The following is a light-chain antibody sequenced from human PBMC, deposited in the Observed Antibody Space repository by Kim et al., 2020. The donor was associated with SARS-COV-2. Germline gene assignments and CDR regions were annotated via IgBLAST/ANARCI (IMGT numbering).Light chain of an antibody. CDR3: GTWDSSLSAV. J-gene: IGLJ3*02. V-gene: IGLV1-51*01. Sequence: QSVLTQPPSVSAAPGQKVTISCSGSSSNIGNNYVSWYQQLPGTAPKLFIYDNNKRPSGIPDRFSGSKSGTSATLGITGLQTGDEADYYCGTWDSSLSAVFGGGTQLTVL. CDR2: DNN. CDR1: SSNIGNNY.